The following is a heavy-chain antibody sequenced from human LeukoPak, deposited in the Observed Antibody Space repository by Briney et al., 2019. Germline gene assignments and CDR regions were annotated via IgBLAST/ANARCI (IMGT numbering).Heavy chain of an antibody. CDR1: GFTFSSYG. J-gene: IGHJ4*02. V-gene: IGHV3-30*02. Sequence: QTGGSLRLSCAASGFTFSSYGMHWVRQAPGKGLEWVAFIRYDGSNKYYADSVKGRFTISRDNSKNTLYLQMNSLRAEDTAEYYCAFESMTTVTFDYWGQGTLVTVSS. D-gene: IGHD4-11*01. CDR3: AFESMTTVTFDY. CDR2: IRYDGSNK.